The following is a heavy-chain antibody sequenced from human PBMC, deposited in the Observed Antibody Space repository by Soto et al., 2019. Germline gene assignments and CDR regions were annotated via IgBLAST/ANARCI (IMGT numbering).Heavy chain of an antibody. J-gene: IGHJ4*02. D-gene: IGHD3-16*01. CDR3: SRLWAGGDDRDSPPYYLDS. Sequence: EVQLVESGRGLVQPGGSVIISCAASGFTFSGSAIHWVRQASGKGLEWLGRIKTRSYNYATAYTASLKGRFTISRDDSKNTAYLQMNSLKTEDTAVYFCSRLWAGGDDRDSPPYYLDSWGQGTLVTVSS. CDR2: IKTRSYNYAT. CDR1: GFTFSGSA. V-gene: IGHV3-73*02.